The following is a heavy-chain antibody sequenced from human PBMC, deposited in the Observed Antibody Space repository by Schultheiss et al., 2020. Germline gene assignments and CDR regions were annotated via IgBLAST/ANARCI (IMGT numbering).Heavy chain of an antibody. Sequence: GESLKISCAASGFTFSSYSMNWVRQAPGKGLEWVSYISSSSSTIYYADSVKGRFTISRDNAKNSLYLQMNSLRAEDTAVYYCARGSITMVRGVGHYGMDVWGQGTTVNVSS. CDR3: ARGSITMVRGVGHYGMDV. CDR1: GFTFSSYS. D-gene: IGHD3-10*01. J-gene: IGHJ6*02. V-gene: IGHV3-48*01. CDR2: ISSSSSTI.